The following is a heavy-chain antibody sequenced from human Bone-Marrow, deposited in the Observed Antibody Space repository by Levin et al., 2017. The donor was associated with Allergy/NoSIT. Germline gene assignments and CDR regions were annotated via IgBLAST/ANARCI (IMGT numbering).Heavy chain of an antibody. Sequence: GESLKISCTGSGYTFTDYWIVWVRQLPGKGLEFMGIIFPRDSDIRYNPSFQGHVTLSADKSIRTAYLQWSSLRASDTAIYFCARGFCSGGPCSDLPNYYHYYLDVWASGTTVTVSS. V-gene: IGHV5-51*01. CDR1: GYTFTDYW. J-gene: IGHJ6*03. CDR3: ARGFCSGGPCSDLPNYYHYYLDV. CDR2: IFPRDSDI. D-gene: IGHD2-15*01.